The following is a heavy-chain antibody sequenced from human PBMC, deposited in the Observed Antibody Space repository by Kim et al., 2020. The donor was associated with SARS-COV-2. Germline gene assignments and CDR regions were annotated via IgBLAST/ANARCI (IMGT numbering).Heavy chain of an antibody. CDR3: ARSTPTVTPFDY. D-gene: IGHD4-17*01. Sequence: YYADSVKGRLTISRDNAKNSLYLQMNSLRAEDTAVYYCARSTPTVTPFDYWGQGTLVTVSS. V-gene: IGHV3-11*04. J-gene: IGHJ4*02.